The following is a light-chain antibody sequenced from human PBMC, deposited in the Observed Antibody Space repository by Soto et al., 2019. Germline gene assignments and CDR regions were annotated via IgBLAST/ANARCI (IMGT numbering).Light chain of an antibody. CDR2: EVS. J-gene: IGLJ2*01. Sequence: QSALTQPAAVSGSPGQSLTISCTGTSSDVGGYNYVSWYQQHPGKAPKLMIYEVSSRPSGVSNRFSGSKSGNTASLTISGLQAEDEADYYCSSDTSSSTLVVGGGTKVTVL. CDR3: SSDTSSSTLV. CDR1: SSDVGGYNY. V-gene: IGLV2-14*01.